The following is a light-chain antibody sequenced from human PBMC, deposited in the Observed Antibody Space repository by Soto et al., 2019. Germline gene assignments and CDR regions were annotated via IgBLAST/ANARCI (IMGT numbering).Light chain of an antibody. CDR2: RID. Sequence: SYELTQPLSVSVALGQTARITCGGNNIATKNVHWYQQKPGQAPVLVIYRIDNRPSGIPERFSGSNSGNTATLTISRAQDGDEADYYCQVWDSSTPVVFGVGTKLTVL. CDR3: QVWDSSTPVV. V-gene: IGLV3-9*01. CDR1: NIATKN. J-gene: IGLJ2*01.